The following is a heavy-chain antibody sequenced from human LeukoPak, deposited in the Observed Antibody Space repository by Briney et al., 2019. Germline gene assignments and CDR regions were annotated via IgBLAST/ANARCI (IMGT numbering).Heavy chain of an antibody. CDR2: IYTSGST. J-gene: IGHJ5*02. D-gene: IGHD6-13*01. CDR1: GGSISSYY. V-gene: IGHV4-4*07. CDR3: ARDLGYSSSWYWWRRESS. Sequence: SETLSLTCTVSGGSISSYYWSWIRQLAGKGLEWIGRIYTSGSTNYNPSLKSRVTMSVDTSKNQFSLKLSSVTAADTAVYYCARDLGYSSSWYWWRRESSWGQGTLVTVSS.